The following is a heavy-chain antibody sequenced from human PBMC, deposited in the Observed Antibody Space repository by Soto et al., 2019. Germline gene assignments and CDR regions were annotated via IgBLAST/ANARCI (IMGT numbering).Heavy chain of an antibody. Sequence: PGGSLRLSCVVSGLSFSSYWFHWVRQAPGKGLVWVSRINSDGSSTTYADSVKGRFTTSRDNAKNTVYLQMNSLRAEDTAVYYCARDVEGYGMDVWGQGTTVTVSS. CDR1: GLSFSSYW. J-gene: IGHJ6*02. CDR3: ARDVEGYGMDV. CDR2: INSDGSST. V-gene: IGHV3-74*01.